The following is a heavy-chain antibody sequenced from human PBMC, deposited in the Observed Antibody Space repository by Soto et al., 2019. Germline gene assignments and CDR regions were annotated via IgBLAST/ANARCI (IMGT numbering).Heavy chain of an antibody. V-gene: IGHV1-18*01. CDR1: GYTFTSYG. J-gene: IGHJ6*03. CDR2: ISAYNGNT. D-gene: IGHD3-9*01. Sequence: ASVKVSFKASGYTFTSYGISWVRQAPGQGLEWMGWISAYNGNTNYAQKLQGRVTMTTDTSTSTAYMELRSLRSDDTAVYYCARGVPPYYDIFTGYMDVWGKGTTVTVSS. CDR3: ARGVPPYYDIFTGYMDV.